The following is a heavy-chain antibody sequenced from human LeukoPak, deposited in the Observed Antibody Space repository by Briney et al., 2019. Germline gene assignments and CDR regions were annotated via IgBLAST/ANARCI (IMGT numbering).Heavy chain of an antibody. J-gene: IGHJ3*01. CDR3: ERDNSYDRSDYPDDFDG. CDR2: INHNGGET. D-gene: IGHD3-22*01. CDR1: GFTFSSYA. V-gene: IGHV3-7*04. Sequence: PGGSLRLSCAASGFTFSSYAMSWVRQAPGKGLEWVADINHNGGETYYVDSVKGRFTISRDNAKNSLYLRMKSLRAEDTAVSYCERDNSYDRSDYPDDFDGWGKGTMVTVSS.